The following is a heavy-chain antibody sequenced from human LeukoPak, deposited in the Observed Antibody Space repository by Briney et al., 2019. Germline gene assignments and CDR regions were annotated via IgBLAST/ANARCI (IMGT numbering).Heavy chain of an antibody. V-gene: IGHV3-33*06. CDR2: IWYDGSSK. J-gene: IGHJ4*02. CDR1: GFTFSSYG. CDR3: AKADFWSSSSAFDY. D-gene: IGHD3-3*01. Sequence: GRSLRLSCAASGFTFSSYGMHWVRQAPGKGLEWVAVIWYDGSSKYYADSVKGRFTISRDNSKNTLYLQMNSLRAEDTAVYYCAKADFWSSSSAFDYWGQGTLVTVSS.